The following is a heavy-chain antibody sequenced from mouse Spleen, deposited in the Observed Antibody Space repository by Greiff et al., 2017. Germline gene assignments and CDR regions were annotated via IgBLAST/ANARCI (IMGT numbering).Heavy chain of an antibody. CDR2: INPNNGGT. CDR3: ARSDDYDTY. CDR1: GYTFTDYY. V-gene: IGHV1-26*01. Sequence: EVQLQQSGPELVKPGASVKISCKASGYTFTDYYMNWVKQSHGKSLEWIGDINPNNGGTSYNQKFKGKATLTVDKSSSTAYMELRSLTSEDSAVYYCARSDDYDTYWGQGTLVTVSA. J-gene: IGHJ3*01. D-gene: IGHD2-4*01.